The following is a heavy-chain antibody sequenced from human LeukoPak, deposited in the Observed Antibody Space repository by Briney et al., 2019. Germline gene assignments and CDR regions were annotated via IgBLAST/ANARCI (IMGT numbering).Heavy chain of an antibody. CDR3: ARTKVAATPLDAVDI. CDR2: IDWDDDK. Sequence: SGPTLVNPTQTLTLTCTFSVFSLSSSGMCVSWIRQPPGKALEWLARIDWDDDKYYRTSLETRLTISKDTSKNQVVLTMTNMDPVDTATYYCARTKVAATPLDAVDIWGQGTIVTVSS. V-gene: IGHV2-70*11. J-gene: IGHJ3*02. D-gene: IGHD2-15*01. CDR1: VFSLSSSGMC.